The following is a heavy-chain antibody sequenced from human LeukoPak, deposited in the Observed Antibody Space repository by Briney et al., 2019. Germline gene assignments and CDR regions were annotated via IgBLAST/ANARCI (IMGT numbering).Heavy chain of an antibody. J-gene: IGHJ6*04. CDR3: ARDGARGTYYYGMDV. V-gene: IGHV3-23*01. CDR1: GFTFSSYA. D-gene: IGHD3-16*01. Sequence: GGSLRLSCAASGFTFSSYAMSWVRQAPGKGLEWVSAISGSGGSTYYADSVKGRFTISRDNSKNTLYLQMNSLRAEDTAVHYCARDGARGTYYYGMDVWGKGTTVTVSS. CDR2: ISGSGGST.